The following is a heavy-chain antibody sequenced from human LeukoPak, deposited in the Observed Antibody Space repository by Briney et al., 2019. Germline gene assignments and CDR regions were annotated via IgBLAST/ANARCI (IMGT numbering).Heavy chain of an antibody. CDR2: IIPILGIA. CDR1: GGTFSSYT. CDR3: ARDRGYSSSWYDY. V-gene: IGHV1-69*16. Sequence: SVKVSCKASGGTFSSYTISWVRQAPGQGLEWMGRIIPILGIANYAQKFQGRVTITTDESTSTAYMELSSLRSEDTAVYYCARDRGYSSSWYDYWGQGTLVTVSS. J-gene: IGHJ4*02. D-gene: IGHD6-13*01.